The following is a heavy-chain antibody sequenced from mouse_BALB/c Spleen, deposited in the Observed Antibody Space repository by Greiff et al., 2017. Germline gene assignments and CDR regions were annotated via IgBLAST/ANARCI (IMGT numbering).Heavy chain of an antibody. CDR3: AREGGPYYFDY. V-gene: IGHV1-7*01. CDR2: INPSTGYT. J-gene: IGHJ2*01. Sequence: QVQLQQSGAELAKPGASVKMSCKASGYTFTSYWMHWVKQRPGQGLEWIGYINPSTGYTEYNQKFKDKATLTADKSSSTAYMQLSSLTSEDSAVYYCAREGGPYYFDYWGQGTTLTVSS. CDR1: GYTFTSYW.